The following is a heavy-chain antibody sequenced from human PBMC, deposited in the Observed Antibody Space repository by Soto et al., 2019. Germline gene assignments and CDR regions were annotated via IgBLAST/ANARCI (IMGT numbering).Heavy chain of an antibody. CDR1: GLTFSSHG. Sequence: GGSLGLSCAASGLTFSSHGMSWVRQVPGKGLEWVSDIGGSGGGTAYADSVKGRFTISRDNSKNTLYLQMNSLRADDTAVYFCAKSPPNTWTYFEDWGQGTLVTVSS. CDR3: AKSPPNTWTYFED. J-gene: IGHJ4*01. D-gene: IGHD1-1*01. V-gene: IGHV3-23*01. CDR2: IGGSGGGT.